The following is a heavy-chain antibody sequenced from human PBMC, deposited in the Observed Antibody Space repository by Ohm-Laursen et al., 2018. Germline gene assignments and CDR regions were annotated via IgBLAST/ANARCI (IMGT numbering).Heavy chain of an antibody. CDR1: GFTFSSYA. V-gene: IGHV3-23*01. Sequence: SLRLSCAASGFTFSSYAMSWVRQAPGKGLEWVSAISGSGGSTYYADSVKGRFTISRDSAKNSLYLQMNSLRAEDTAVYYCARSMTTMVRRRSYYFDYWGQGTLVTVSS. D-gene: IGHD3-10*01. CDR2: ISGSGGST. J-gene: IGHJ4*02. CDR3: ARSMTTMVRRRSYYFDY.